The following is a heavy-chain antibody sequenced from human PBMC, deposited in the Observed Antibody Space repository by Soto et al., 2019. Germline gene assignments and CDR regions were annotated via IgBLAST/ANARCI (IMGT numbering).Heavy chain of an antibody. CDR2: MNPGSGDT. J-gene: IGHJ5*02. Sequence: ASVKVSCKASGYSFTNNDVRWVRQATGQELEWMGWMNPGSGDTGYAQKFQGRVTMTRDISTATAYMELSSLRSDDTATYYCARMATFGSLNWFDPWGQGTLVTVSS. CDR1: GYSFTNND. CDR3: ARMATFGSLNWFDP. D-gene: IGHD3-16*01. V-gene: IGHV1-8*01.